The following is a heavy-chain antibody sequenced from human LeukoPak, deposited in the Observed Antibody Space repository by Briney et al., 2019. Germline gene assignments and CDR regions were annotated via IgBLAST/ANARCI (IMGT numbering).Heavy chain of an antibody. V-gene: IGHV3-30*18. CDR2: ISYDGSNK. CDR1: GFTFSSYG. CDR3: ANLPL. J-gene: IGHJ4*02. Sequence: GRSLRLSCAASGFTFSSYGMHWVRQAPGKGLEWVAVISYDGSNKYYADSVKGRFTISRDNSKNTLYLQMNSLRPEDAAVYYCANLPLWGQGTLVTVSS.